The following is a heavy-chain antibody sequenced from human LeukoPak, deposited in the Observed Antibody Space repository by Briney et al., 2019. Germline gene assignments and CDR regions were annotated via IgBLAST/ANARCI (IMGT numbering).Heavy chain of an antibody. V-gene: IGHV3-23*01. D-gene: IGHD2-15*01. Sequence: GGSLRLSCAASGFTFSSYAMSWVRQAPGKGLEWVSAISGSGGSTYYADSVKGRFTISRDNSKNTLYLQMNSLRAEDTAVYYCANHGGGGSAYSYWGQGTLVTVSS. J-gene: IGHJ4*02. CDR1: GFTFSSYA. CDR2: ISGSGGST. CDR3: ANHGGGGSAYSY.